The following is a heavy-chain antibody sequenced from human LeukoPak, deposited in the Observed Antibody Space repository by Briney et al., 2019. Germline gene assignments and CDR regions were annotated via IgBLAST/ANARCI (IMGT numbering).Heavy chain of an antibody. CDR3: AKGSGWYV. CDR2: ICGSGGST. J-gene: IGHJ4*02. CDR1: GFTFSSSS. V-gene: IGHV3-23*01. Sequence: GGSLRLSCAASGFTFSSSSMSWVRQAPGKGLEWVSVICGSGGSTDYADSVKGRFTISRDNSKNTLYLQMNSLRAEDTAVYYCAKGSGWYVWGQGTLVTVSS. D-gene: IGHD6-19*01.